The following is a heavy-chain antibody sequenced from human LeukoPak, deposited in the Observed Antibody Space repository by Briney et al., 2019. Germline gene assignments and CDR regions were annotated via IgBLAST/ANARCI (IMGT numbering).Heavy chain of an antibody. CDR3: ASPGMGSGWAFDY. J-gene: IGHJ4*02. D-gene: IGHD6-19*01. Sequence: PGGSLRLSCAASGFTFSSYSMNWVRQAPGKGLEWVSSISSSSSYIYYADSVKGRFTISRDNAKNSLYLQMNSLRAEDTAVYYCASPGMGSGWAFDYWGQGTLVTVSS. CDR2: ISSSSSYI. CDR1: GFTFSSYS. V-gene: IGHV3-21*01.